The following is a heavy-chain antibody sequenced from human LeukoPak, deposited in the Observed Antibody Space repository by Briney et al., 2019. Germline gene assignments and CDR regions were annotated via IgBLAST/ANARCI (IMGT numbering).Heavy chain of an antibody. V-gene: IGHV4-59*08. J-gene: IGHJ6*02. CDR2: IYYSGST. CDR3: ARASDSAAGTGPYYYYGMDV. D-gene: IGHD6-13*01. CDR1: GGSISSYY. Sequence: PSETLSLTCTVSGGSISSYYWSWIRQPPGKGLEWIGYIYYSGSTNYNPSLKSRVTISVDTSKNQFSLKLSSVTAADTAVYYCARASDSAAGTGPYYYYGMDVWGQGTTVTFSS.